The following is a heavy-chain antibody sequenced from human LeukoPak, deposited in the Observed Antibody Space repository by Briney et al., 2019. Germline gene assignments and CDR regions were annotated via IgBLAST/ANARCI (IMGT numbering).Heavy chain of an antibody. V-gene: IGHV1-24*01. CDR3: GGVVVPAAGGYFDY. Sequence: ASVKVSCKVSGHTLTELSMHWVRQAPGKGLEWMGGFDPEDGETIYAQKFQGRVTMTEDTSTDTAYMELGSLRSEDTAVYYCGGVVVPAAGGYFDYWGQGTLVTVSS. CDR1: GHTLTELS. CDR2: FDPEDGET. D-gene: IGHD2-2*01. J-gene: IGHJ4*02.